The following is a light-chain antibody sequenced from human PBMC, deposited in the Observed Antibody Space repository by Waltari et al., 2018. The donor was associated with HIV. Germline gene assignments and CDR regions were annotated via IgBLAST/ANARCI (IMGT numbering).Light chain of an antibody. CDR1: NSNIGTNT. CDR2: SDD. V-gene: IGLV1-44*01. J-gene: IGLJ3*02. CDR3: GVWDDGLNGPE. Sequence: QSVLTQPPSASGTPGQRVTISCSGSNSNIGTNTVSWYQHLPGTAPKLLIHSDDQRPSGVPDRFSGSKSGTSASLAISGLQSEDEADYYCGVWDDGLNGPEFGGGTKLTVL.